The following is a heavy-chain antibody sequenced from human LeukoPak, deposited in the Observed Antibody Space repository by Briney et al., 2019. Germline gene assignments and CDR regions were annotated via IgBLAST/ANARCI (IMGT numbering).Heavy chain of an antibody. CDR3: ARSAQAYFVY. CDR1: GGSISSYY. CDR2: IYDIGST. Sequence: SETLSLTCTVSGGSISSYYWSWIRQPPGKGLEWIGNIYDIGSTNYNPSLKSRVTISVDTSKNQFSLKLSSVTAADTAVYYCARSAQAYFVYWGQGTLVTVSS. D-gene: IGHD4/OR15-4a*01. J-gene: IGHJ4*02. V-gene: IGHV4-59*12.